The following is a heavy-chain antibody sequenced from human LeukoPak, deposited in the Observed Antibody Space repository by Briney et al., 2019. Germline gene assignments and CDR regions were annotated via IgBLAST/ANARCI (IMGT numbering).Heavy chain of an antibody. CDR1: GFTFTSYA. CDR3: ARDYDWAFDY. Sequence: GGSLRLSCAASGFTFTSYAMHWVRQAPGKGLEWVAVISYDGSNKYYADSAKGRFTISRDNSKNTLYLQMNSLRDEDTAIYYCARDYDWAFDYWGQGTRVTVSS. V-gene: IGHV3-30*04. J-gene: IGHJ4*02. D-gene: IGHD3-9*01. CDR2: ISYDGSNK.